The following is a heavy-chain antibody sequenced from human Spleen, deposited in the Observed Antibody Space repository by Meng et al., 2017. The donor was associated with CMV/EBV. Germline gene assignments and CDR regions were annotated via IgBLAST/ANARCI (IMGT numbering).Heavy chain of an antibody. CDR3: ARYVGATSSFDY. Sequence: TCAVYGGSCSGYYWSWIRQPPGKGLEWIGEINHSGSTNYNPSLKSRVTISVDTSKNQFSLKLSSVTAADTAVYYCARYVGATSSFDYWGQGTLVTVSS. V-gene: IGHV4-34*01. D-gene: IGHD1-26*01. CDR1: GGSCSGYY. J-gene: IGHJ4*02. CDR2: INHSGST.